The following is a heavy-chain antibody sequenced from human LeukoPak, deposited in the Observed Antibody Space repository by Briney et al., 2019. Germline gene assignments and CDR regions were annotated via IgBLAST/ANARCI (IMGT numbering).Heavy chain of an antibody. CDR1: GFTFSSYE. Sequence: GGSLRLSCAASGFTFSSYEMNWVRQAPGKGLEWVSYIGSSGSTIYYADSVKGRFTISRDNAKNPLYLQMNSLRAEDTAVYYCARVEQWLVHGAFDIWGQGTMVTVSS. D-gene: IGHD6-19*01. V-gene: IGHV3-48*03. CDR3: ARVEQWLVHGAFDI. J-gene: IGHJ3*02. CDR2: IGSSGSTI.